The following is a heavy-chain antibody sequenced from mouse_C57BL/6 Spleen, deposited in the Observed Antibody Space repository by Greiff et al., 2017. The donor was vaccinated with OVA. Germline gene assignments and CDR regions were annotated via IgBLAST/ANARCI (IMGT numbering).Heavy chain of an antibody. Sequence: QVQLQQSGPELVKPGASVKISCKASGYAFSSSWMNWVKQRPGKGLEWIGRIYPGDGDTNYNGKFKGKATLTADKSSSTAYMHLSSLTSEDSAVYFCARGDDALYAMDYWGQGTSVTVSS. J-gene: IGHJ4*01. CDR2: IYPGDGDT. V-gene: IGHV1-82*01. D-gene: IGHD2-12*01. CDR1: GYAFSSSW. CDR3: ARGDDALYAMDY.